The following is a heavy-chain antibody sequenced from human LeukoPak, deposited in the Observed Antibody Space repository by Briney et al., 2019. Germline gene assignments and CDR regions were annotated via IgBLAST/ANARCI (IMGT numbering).Heavy chain of an antibody. J-gene: IGHJ4*02. D-gene: IGHD4-11*01. Sequence: PGGSLRLSCAASGFTFSSYSMNWVRQAPGKGLQWVSYIANTGDTRNYADSVKGRFTVSRDNAKNSLYLQMNSLRAEDTAIYYWAREDYSKGGGYFDYWGQGTLVTVSS. CDR2: IANTGDTR. CDR1: GFTFSSYS. V-gene: IGHV3-48*04. CDR3: AREDYSKGGGYFDY.